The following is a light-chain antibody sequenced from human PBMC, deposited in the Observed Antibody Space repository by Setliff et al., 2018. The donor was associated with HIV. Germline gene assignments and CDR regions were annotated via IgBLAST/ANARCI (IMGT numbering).Light chain of an antibody. CDR1: HSIDSH. CDR3: QQSYSSLYT. V-gene: IGKV1-39*01. J-gene: IGKJ5*01. Sequence: DIQMTQSPSSLSASAGDRVSFTCRASHSIDSHLNWYQQKPGKAPKLLIYAASRLQSGVPSRFSGSESGTDFALTISNLQPEDFATYFCQQSYSSLYTFGQGTRLEIK. CDR2: AAS.